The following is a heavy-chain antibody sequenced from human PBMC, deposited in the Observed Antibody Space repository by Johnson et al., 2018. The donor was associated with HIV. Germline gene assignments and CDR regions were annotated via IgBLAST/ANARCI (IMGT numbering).Heavy chain of an antibody. CDR1: GFIFSSHW. J-gene: IGHJ3*02. V-gene: IGHV3-74*02. Sequence: VQLVESGGGLVQPGGSLGLSCAASGFIFSSHWMQWVRQAPGKGLMCVSRINADGSSTNYVDSVKGRFTISRDNAKNSLYLQMNSLRAVDTAVYYRARVKDPDAFDIWGQGTMVTVSS. CDR2: INADGSST. CDR3: ARVKDPDAFDI.